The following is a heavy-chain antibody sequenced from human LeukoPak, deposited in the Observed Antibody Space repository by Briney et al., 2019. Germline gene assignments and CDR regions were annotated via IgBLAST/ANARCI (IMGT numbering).Heavy chain of an antibody. CDR2: ISSSGSTI. D-gene: IGHD3-16*01. CDR3: ASSGGDYLYYFDY. V-gene: IGHV3-11*04. CDR1: GFTFSDYY. J-gene: IGHJ4*02. Sequence: GGSLRLSCAASGFTFSDYYISWIRETPGRGRGGGSYISSSGSTIYYADSVKGQFTISRDNAKNSLYLQMNSLRAEDTAVYYCASSGGDYLYYFDYWGQGTLVTVSS.